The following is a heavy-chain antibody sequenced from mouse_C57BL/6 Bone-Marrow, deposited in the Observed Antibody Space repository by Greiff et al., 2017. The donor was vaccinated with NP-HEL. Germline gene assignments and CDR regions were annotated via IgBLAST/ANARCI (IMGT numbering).Heavy chain of an antibody. V-gene: IGHV1-81*01. CDR2: IYPRSGNT. Sequence: QVQLQQSGAELARPGASVKLSCKASGYTFTSYGISWVKQRTGQGLEWIGEIYPRSGNTYYNEKFKGKATLTADKSSSTAYMELRSLTSEDSAVYFCARYGHGSPYWYFDVWGTGTTVTVSS. J-gene: IGHJ1*03. CDR1: GYTFTSYG. D-gene: IGHD1-1*02. CDR3: ARYGHGSPYWYFDV.